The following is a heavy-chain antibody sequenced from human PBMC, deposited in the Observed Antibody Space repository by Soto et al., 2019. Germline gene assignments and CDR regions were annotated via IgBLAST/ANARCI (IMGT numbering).Heavy chain of an antibody. Sequence: EVQLVESGGDLVQPGGSLRLSCAASGFTFSNYPMYWVRQTPGKGLVWVSRISSDGRSTIYADSVKGRFTIPRDNARNTLDLQMNTLRAEDTAVYYCGRVGNGEGYYWGQGILVTVSS. CDR3: GRVGNGEGYY. V-gene: IGHV3-74*01. D-gene: IGHD2-8*01. CDR1: GFTFSNYP. J-gene: IGHJ4*02. CDR2: ISSDGRST.